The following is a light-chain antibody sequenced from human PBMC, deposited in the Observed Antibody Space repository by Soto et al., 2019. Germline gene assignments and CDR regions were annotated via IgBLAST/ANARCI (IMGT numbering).Light chain of an antibody. CDR1: SSDIGAYNY. J-gene: IGLJ2*01. Sequence: QSALTQNASVSGSPGQSITISCTGTSSDIGAYNYVSWYQQHPGKAPKLMIYDVSSRPSGLSNRFSGSKSGNTASLTISGLQAEDEADYYCSSYTTTSPVIFGGGTKLTV. V-gene: IGLV2-14*03. CDR2: DVS. CDR3: SSYTTTSPVI.